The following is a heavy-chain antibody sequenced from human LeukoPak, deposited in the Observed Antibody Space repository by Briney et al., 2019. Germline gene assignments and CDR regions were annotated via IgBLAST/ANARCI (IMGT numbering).Heavy chain of an antibody. CDR2: MNPNSGNT. CDR1: GYTFTSYD. D-gene: IGHD3-3*01. V-gene: IGHV1-8*01. CDR3: ARRGRRFLEWLSRKPYNWFDP. J-gene: IGHJ5*02. Sequence: ASVKVSCKASGYTFTSYDINWVRQATGQGLEWMGWMNPNSGNTGYAQKFQGRVTMTRNTSISTAYMELSSLRSEDTAVYYCARRGRRFLEWLSRKPYNWFDPWGQGTLVTVSS.